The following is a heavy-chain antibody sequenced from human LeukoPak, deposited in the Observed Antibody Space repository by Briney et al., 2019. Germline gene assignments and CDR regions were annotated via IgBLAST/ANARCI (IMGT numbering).Heavy chain of an antibody. V-gene: IGHV1-18*01. D-gene: IGHD6-19*01. CDR2: ISAYNGNT. J-gene: IGHJ6*02. CDR1: GYTFTSYG. Sequence: ASVKVSCKASGYTFTSYGISWVRQAPGQGLEWMGWISAYNGNTNYAQKLQGRVTMTTDTSTSTAYMELRSLRSDDTAVYYCAGTGYNSGWDYYYGMDVWGQGTTVTVSS. CDR3: AGTGYNSGWDYYYGMDV.